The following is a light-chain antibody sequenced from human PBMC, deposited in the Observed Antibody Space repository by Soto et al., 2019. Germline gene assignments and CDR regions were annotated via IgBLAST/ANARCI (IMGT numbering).Light chain of an antibody. J-gene: IGLJ2*01. Sequence: QSAMTQPASVSGSPGQSITLSCTGTSTGPATYDLVSWYQQHPGKAPQLIIYEVAKRPSGVSARFSGSQSGDTASLTISGLPAADEAYYYCCSRLFGGGTKLTVL. CDR1: STGPATYDL. CDR3: CSRL. CDR2: EVA. V-gene: IGLV2-23*02.